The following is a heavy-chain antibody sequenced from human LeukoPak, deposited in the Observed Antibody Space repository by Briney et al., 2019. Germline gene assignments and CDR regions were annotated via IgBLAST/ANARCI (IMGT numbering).Heavy chain of an antibody. Sequence: PSETLSLTCTVSGGSISSGVYYWSWIRQHPGKGLEWIGYIYYTGSTYYNPSLKSRVTMSVDTSKNQFSLKLSSVTAADTAVYYCARGNYDYVWGSPSALGWFDPWGQGTLVTVSS. D-gene: IGHD3-16*01. V-gene: IGHV4-31*03. CDR2: IYYTGST. CDR3: ARGNYDYVWGSPSALGWFDP. CDR1: GGSISSGVYY. J-gene: IGHJ5*02.